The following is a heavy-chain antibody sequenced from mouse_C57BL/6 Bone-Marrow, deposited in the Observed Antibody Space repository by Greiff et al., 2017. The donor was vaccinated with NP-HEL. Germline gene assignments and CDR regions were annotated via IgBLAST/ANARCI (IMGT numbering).Heavy chain of an antibody. J-gene: IGHJ1*03. Sequence: VQLQQSVAELARPGASVKMSCKASGYTFTSYTMHWVKQRPGQGLEWIGYINPSSGYTKYNQQFKDKATLTADKSSSTAYMQLSSLTSEDSAVYYCARSSGYFFWYFDVWGTGTTVTVSS. CDR1: GYTFTSYT. CDR3: ARSSGYFFWYFDV. CDR2: INPSSGYT. D-gene: IGHD2-3*01. V-gene: IGHV1-4*01.